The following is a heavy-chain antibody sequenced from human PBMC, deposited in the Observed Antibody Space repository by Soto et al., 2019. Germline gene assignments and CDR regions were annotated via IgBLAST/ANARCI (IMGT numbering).Heavy chain of an antibody. CDR3: ARGAMVRGEYEPFDY. CDR1: GGTFSSYS. Sequence: QVQLVQSGAEVKKPGSSVKVSCKASGGTFSSYSFSWVRQAPGQGLEWMGRIIPIPAIANYAQKFQGRVTITADKFTSTAYMELSSLGSEDTAVYYCARGAMVRGEYEPFDYWGQGTLVTVSS. CDR2: IIPIPAIA. V-gene: IGHV1-69*02. J-gene: IGHJ4*02. D-gene: IGHD3-10*01.